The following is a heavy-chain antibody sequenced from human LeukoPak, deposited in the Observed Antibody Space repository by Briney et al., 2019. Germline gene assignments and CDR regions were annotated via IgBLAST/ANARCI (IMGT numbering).Heavy chain of an antibody. CDR2: ISSSSSYI. Sequence: PGGSLRLSCAASGFTFSSYSMNWVRQAPGKGLEWVSSISSSSSYIYYADSVKGRFTISRDNSRDTLYLQMNSLTAEDTAVYYCAKVKVVGYSTFDYWGQGTLVTVSP. CDR3: AKVKVVGYSTFDY. J-gene: IGHJ4*02. V-gene: IGHV3-21*04. CDR1: GFTFSSYS. D-gene: IGHD3-22*01.